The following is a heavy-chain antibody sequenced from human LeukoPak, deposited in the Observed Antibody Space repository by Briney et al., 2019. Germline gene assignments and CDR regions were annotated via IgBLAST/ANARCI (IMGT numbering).Heavy chain of an antibody. Sequence: SETLSLTCTVSGGSISSYYWSWIRQPPGKGLEWIAYIYDSGSTNYNPSLKSRVTISVDTSKNQFSLKLSSVTAADTAVYYCARSYCSSTSCYTLDAFDIWGQGTMVTVS. J-gene: IGHJ3*02. D-gene: IGHD2-2*02. V-gene: IGHV4-59*01. CDR3: ARSYCSSTSCYTLDAFDI. CDR2: IYDSGST. CDR1: GGSISSYY.